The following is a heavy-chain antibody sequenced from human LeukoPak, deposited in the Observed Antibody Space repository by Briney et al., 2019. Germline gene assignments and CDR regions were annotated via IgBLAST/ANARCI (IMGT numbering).Heavy chain of an antibody. CDR3: ARVTRRFYYDSSGPRGAFDI. D-gene: IGHD3-22*01. CDR1: GFTFSSYA. V-gene: IGHV3-30-3*01. CDR2: ISYDGSNK. Sequence: GGSLRLSCAASGFTFSSYAMHWVRQAPGKGLEWVAVISYDGSNKYYADSVKGRFTISRDNSKNTLYLQMNSLRAEDTAVYYCARVTRRFYYDSSGPRGAFDIWGQGTMVTVSS. J-gene: IGHJ3*02.